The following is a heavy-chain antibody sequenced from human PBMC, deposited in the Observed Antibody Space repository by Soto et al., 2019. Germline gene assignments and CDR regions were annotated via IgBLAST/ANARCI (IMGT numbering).Heavy chain of an antibody. D-gene: IGHD3-3*01. CDR2: IGTAGDP. CDR1: GFTFSSYD. Sequence: PGGSLRLSCAASGFTFSSYDMHWVRQATGKGLEWVPAIGTAGDPYYPGSVKGRFTISRENAENSLYLQMNSLRAGDTAVYYCARGGPGPYYDFWSGYYFRGMDVWGQGTTVTVSS. J-gene: IGHJ6*02. V-gene: IGHV3-13*05. CDR3: ARGGPGPYYDFWSGYYFRGMDV.